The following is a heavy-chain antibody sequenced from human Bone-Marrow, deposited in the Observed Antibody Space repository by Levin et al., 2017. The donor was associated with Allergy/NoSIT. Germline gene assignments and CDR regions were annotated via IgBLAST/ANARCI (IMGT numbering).Heavy chain of an antibody. D-gene: IGHD5-12*01. J-gene: IGHJ4*02. CDR2: ISSGSTYT. CDR1: GFTFSDYY. V-gene: IGHV3-11*05. Sequence: SCAASGFTFSDYYMTWIRQAPGRGLELISYISSGSTYTKYADSVKGRFTVSRDNAKNSLYLQMNSLRAEDTAMYYCATGYDPCYVDSWGQGTLLTVSS. CDR3: ATGYDPCYVDS.